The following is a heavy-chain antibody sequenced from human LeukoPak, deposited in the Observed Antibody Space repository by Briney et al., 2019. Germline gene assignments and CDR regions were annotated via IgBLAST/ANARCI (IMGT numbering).Heavy chain of an antibody. J-gene: IGHJ3*02. CDR2: IIPIFGTA. CDR3: AREKYYDILTSYYTDAFDI. V-gene: IGHV1-69*06. D-gene: IGHD3-9*01. Sequence: SVKVSCKASGGTFSSYAISWVRQAPGQGLEWMGGIIPIFGTANYAQKFQGRVTITADKSTSTAYMELSSLRSEDTAVYYCAREKYYDILTSYYTDAFDIWGQGTMVTVSS. CDR1: GGTFSSYA.